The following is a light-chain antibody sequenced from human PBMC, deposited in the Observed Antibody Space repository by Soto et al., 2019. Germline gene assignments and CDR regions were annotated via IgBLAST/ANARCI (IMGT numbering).Light chain of an antibody. Sequence: EMVMTQSPATLSVSPGERATLSCRASQSVSSYLAWYQQKPGQAPRLLIYDASNRATGIPARFSGSGSGTDFTLTISSLEPEDFAVYYCQQRRTFGQGTKVDIK. CDR2: DAS. J-gene: IGKJ1*01. V-gene: IGKV3-11*01. CDR1: QSVSSY. CDR3: QQRRT.